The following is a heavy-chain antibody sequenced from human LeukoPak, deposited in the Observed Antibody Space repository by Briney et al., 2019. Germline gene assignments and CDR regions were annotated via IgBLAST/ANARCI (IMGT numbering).Heavy chain of an antibody. V-gene: IGHV4-59*01. CDR3: ARVSGNYDSSGYTFDY. Sequence: SETLSLTCTVSGGSISRYYWSWIRQPPGKGLEWSGYIYYSGSTNYNPSLKSRVTISVDTSKNQFSLKLSSVTAADTAVYYCARVSGNYDSSGYTFDYWGQGTLVTVSS. J-gene: IGHJ4*02. CDR2: IYYSGST. CDR1: GGSISRYY. D-gene: IGHD3-22*01.